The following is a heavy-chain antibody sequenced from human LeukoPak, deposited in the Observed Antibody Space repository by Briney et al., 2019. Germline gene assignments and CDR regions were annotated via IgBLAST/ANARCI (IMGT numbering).Heavy chain of an antibody. CDR1: GGSISSYY. CDR2: IHYSGST. J-gene: IGHJ4*02. V-gene: IGHV4-59*01. D-gene: IGHD3-16*01. CDR3: AGAGSYYVIDY. Sequence: SETLSLTCTVSGGSISSYYWSWIRQPPGKGLEWIGYIHYSGSTNYNPSLKSRVTISVDTSMHLFSLKLSSVTAADTAVYYCAGAGSYYVIDYWGQGTLVTVSS.